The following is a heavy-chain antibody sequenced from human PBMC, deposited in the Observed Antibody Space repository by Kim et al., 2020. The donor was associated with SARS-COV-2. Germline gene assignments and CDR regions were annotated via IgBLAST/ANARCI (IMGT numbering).Heavy chain of an antibody. Sequence: GGSLRLSCAASGFTLRSYWMHWVRQAPGKGLVWVAHVNTDGTRTNYADSVKGRFTISRDNAKNTLYLQMHSLRAEDTAVYSCVRDSGGWFDTWGQGTMVT. CDR3: VRDSGGWFDT. CDR2: VNTDGTRT. CDR1: GFTLRSYW. V-gene: IGHV3-74*01. J-gene: IGHJ3*02. D-gene: IGHD3-16*01.